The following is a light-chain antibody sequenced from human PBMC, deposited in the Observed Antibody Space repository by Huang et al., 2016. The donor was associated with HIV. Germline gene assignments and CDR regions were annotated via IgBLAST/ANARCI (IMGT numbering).Light chain of an antibody. J-gene: IGKJ1*01. CDR2: GAS. CDR3: QQYGSSVVT. Sequence: EIVLTQSPGTLSLSPGERATLSCRASQSFSSNYLAWYQQKPGQAPRRLIYGASSRDTGIPDRFSGSGSGTDFTLISSRLEPEDFAVYYCQQYGSSVVTFGQGTKVEVK. V-gene: IGKV3-20*01. CDR1: QSFSSNY.